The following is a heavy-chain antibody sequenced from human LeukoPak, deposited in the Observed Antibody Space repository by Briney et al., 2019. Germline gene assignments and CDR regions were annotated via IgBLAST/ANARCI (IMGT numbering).Heavy chain of an antibody. V-gene: IGHV1-69*13. CDR1: GGTFSSYA. J-gene: IGHJ4*02. D-gene: IGHD4-17*01. CDR2: IIPIFGTA. Sequence: ASVKVSRKASGGTFSSYAISWVRQAPGQGLEWMGGIIPIFGTANYAQKFQGRVTITADESTSTAYMELSSLRSEDTAVYYCARGFDYGDYLYYFDYWGQGTLVTVSS. CDR3: ARGFDYGDYLYYFDY.